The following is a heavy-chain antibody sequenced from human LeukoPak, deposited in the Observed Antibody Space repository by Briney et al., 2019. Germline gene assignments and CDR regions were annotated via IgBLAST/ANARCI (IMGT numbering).Heavy chain of an antibody. D-gene: IGHD6-13*01. CDR2: ISGSGGST. V-gene: IGHV3-23*01. Sequence: PGGSLRLSCAASGFTFSSYAMSWVRQAPRKGLEWVSAISGSGGSTYYSDSVKGRFTISRDNSKNTLYLQMNSLRAEDTAVYYCAKSWHSSSWFTFWGQGTLVTVSS. CDR3: AKSWHSSSWFTF. J-gene: IGHJ4*02. CDR1: GFTFSSYA.